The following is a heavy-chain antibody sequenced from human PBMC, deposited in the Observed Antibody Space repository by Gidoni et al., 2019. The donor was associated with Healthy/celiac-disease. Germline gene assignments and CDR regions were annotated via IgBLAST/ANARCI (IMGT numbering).Heavy chain of an antibody. V-gene: IGHV4-59*01. Sequence: QVQLQESGPGLVKPSETLSLTCTVSGGSISSYYWSWIRQPPGKGLEWIGYIYYSGSTNYNPSLKSRVTILVDTSKNQFSLKLSSVTAADTAVYYCARAGVDTKDAGYLWYYGMDVWGQGTTVTVSS. J-gene: IGHJ6*02. D-gene: IGHD5-18*01. CDR3: ARAGVDTKDAGYLWYYGMDV. CDR2: IYYSGST. CDR1: GGSISSYY.